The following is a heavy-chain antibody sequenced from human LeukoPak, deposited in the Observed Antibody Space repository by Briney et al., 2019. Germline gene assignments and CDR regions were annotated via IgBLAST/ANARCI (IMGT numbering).Heavy chain of an antibody. CDR2: ISSSGSTI. V-gene: IGHV3-11*01. CDR3: ARPIQLWRRDYYYYGMDV. Sequence: PGGSLRLSCAASGFTFSDYYMSRIRQAPGKGLEWVSYISSSGSTIYYADSVKGRFTISRDNAKNSLYLQMNSLRAEDTAVYYCARPIQLWRRDYYYYGMDVWGQGTTVTVSS. D-gene: IGHD5-18*01. CDR1: GFTFSDYY. J-gene: IGHJ6*02.